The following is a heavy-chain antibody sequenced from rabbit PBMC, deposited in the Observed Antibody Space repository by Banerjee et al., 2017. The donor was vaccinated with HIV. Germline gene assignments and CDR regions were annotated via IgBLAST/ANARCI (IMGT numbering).Heavy chain of an antibody. J-gene: IGHJ4*01. Sequence: QEQLEESGGGLVTPEGSLTLTCTASGFSFSSGYDMCWVRQAPGKGLEWIACIYTGSGSTYYASWAKGRFTISKTSSTTVTLQMTSLTAADTATYFCARSAGSYDTYFGLWGPGTLVTVS. CDR3: ARSAGSYDTYFGL. CDR2: IYTGSGST. D-gene: IGHD8-1*01. CDR1: GFSFSSGYD. V-gene: IGHV1S45*01.